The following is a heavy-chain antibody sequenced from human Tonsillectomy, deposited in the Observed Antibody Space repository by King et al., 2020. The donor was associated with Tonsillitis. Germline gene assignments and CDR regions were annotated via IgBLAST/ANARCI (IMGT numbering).Heavy chain of an antibody. D-gene: IGHD4-11*01. CDR1: GGSISSSSYY. CDR2: IYYSGST. J-gene: IGHJ4*02. CDR3: ARNPSIGRLPTDY. Sequence: QLQESGPGLVKPSETLSLTCTVSGGSISSSSYYWGWIRQPPGKGLEWIGSIYYSGSTYYNPSLKSRVTISVDTSKNEFSLKLSSVTAADTAVYYCARNPSIGRLPTDYWGQGTLVTVSS. V-gene: IGHV4-39*01.